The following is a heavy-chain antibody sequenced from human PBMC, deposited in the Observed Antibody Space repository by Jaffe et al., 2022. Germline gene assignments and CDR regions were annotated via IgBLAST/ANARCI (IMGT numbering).Heavy chain of an antibody. V-gene: IGHV2-5*01. CDR3: AQHRMVQGVIITSWFDP. J-gene: IGHJ5*02. Sequence: QITLKESGPTLVKPTQTLTLTCTFSGFSLSTSGVGVGWIRQPPGKALEWLALIYWNDDKRYSPSLKSRLTITKDTSKNQVVLTMTNMDPVDTATYYCAQHRMVQGVIITSWFDPWGQGTLVTVSS. CDR1: GFSLSTSGVG. CDR2: IYWNDDK. D-gene: IGHD3-10*01.